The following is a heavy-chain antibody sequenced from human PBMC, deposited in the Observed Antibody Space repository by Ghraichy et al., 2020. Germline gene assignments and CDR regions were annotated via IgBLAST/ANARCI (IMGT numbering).Heavy chain of an antibody. J-gene: IGHJ4*02. Sequence: PLSLTCAVSGGAISSSAYSWTWVRQPPEKGLEWIAYVYYDGSTYYNPSLKSRVTISLDNSENQFSLELTSETAADTAVYYCARALNYGGFAYWGQGTLVTVSS. D-gene: IGHD4-17*01. CDR1: GGAISSSAYS. CDR3: ARALNYGGFAY. CDR2: VYYDGST. V-gene: IGHV4-30-2*01.